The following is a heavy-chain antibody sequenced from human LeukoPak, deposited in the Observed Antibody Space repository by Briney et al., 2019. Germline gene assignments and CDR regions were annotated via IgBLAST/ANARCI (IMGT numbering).Heavy chain of an antibody. CDR1: GFTFSSYS. J-gene: IGHJ4*02. Sequence: PGGSLRLSCAASGFTFSSYSMNWVRQAPGKGLEWVSFISSSSSYIYYADSVKGRFTISRDNAKNSLYLQMNSLRAEDTAVYYCAKGYCSGGSCYSGTGSFDYWGQGTLVTVSS. CDR3: AKGYCSGGSCYSGTGSFDY. V-gene: IGHV3-21*04. CDR2: ISSSSSYI. D-gene: IGHD2-15*01.